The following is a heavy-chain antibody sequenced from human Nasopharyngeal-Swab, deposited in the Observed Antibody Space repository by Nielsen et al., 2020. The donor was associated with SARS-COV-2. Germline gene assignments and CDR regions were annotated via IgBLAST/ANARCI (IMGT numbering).Heavy chain of an antibody. D-gene: IGHD1-7*01. J-gene: IGHJ3*02. CDR2: MNPNSGNT. CDR3: ARVSAGTSKRDAFDI. Sequence: ASVKVSCKASGYTFTGYYMHWVRQAPGQGLEWMGWMNPNSGNTGYAQKFQGRVTITRNTSISTAYMELSSLRSEDTAVYYCARVSAGTSKRDAFDIWGQGTMVTVSS. CDR1: GYTFTGYY. V-gene: IGHV1-8*03.